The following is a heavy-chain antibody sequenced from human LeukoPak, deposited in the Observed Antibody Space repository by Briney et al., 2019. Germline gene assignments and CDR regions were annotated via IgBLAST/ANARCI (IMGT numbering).Heavy chain of an antibody. CDR1: GGSISSYY. J-gene: IGHJ4*02. D-gene: IGHD6-6*01. CDR2: IYYSGST. CDR3: ARDRYSSSSD. Sequence: SETLSLTCTVSGGSISSYYWSWIRQPPGKGLEWIGYIYYSGSTNYNPSLKSRVTISVDTSKNQFSLKLSSVTAADTAVYYCARDRYSSSSDWGQGTLVTVSS. V-gene: IGHV4-59*12.